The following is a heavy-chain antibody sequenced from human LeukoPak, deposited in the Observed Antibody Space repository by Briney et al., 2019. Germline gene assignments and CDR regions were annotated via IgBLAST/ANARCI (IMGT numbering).Heavy chain of an antibody. Sequence: GGSLRLSCAASSFTFSNYGVNWVRQAPGKGLGWVSYINSRRSTIYYADSVRGRFTISRDNAKNSLYLQMNSLKAEDTAIYYCAREVGTPQAFDIWGQGTMVTVSS. D-gene: IGHD1-26*01. V-gene: IGHV3-48*01. CDR1: SFTFSNYG. CDR3: AREVGTPQAFDI. CDR2: INSRRSTI. J-gene: IGHJ3*02.